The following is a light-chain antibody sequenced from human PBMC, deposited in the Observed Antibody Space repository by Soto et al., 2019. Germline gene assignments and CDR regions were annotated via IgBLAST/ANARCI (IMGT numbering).Light chain of an antibody. J-gene: IGLJ1*01. Sequence: QSALTQPASVSGSPGQSITISCTGTNSDVGGCNCVSWYQQHPGKAPKIMLCEVNNRPSGVSNRFSGSKSGNTASLTISGLQAEDEADYYCSSFTSTSTYVFGPGTKVTVL. CDR3: SSFTSTSTYV. CDR2: EVN. CDR1: NSDVGGCNC. V-gene: IGLV2-14*01.